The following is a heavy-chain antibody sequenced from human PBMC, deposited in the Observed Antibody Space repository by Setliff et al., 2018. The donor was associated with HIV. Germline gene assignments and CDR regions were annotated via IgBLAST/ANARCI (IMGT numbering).Heavy chain of an antibody. Sequence: SVKVSCKASGGTLSSYVVSWVRQAPGQGLEWMGGIIGIFDTPKYAQKFQGRVAITADESTNTAYMELRSLRSEDTAVYYCARGTPVGTIWNYYSYMDLWGKGTTVTVSS. CDR1: GGTLSSYV. J-gene: IGHJ6*03. D-gene: IGHD3-3*01. CDR3: ARGTPVGTIWNYYSYMDL. V-gene: IGHV1-69*13. CDR2: IIGIFDTP.